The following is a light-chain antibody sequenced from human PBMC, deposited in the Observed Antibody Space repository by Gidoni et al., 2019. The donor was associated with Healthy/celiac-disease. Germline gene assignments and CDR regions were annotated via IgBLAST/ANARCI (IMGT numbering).Light chain of an antibody. CDR1: QDISNY. V-gene: IGKV1-33*01. CDR2: DAS. J-gene: IGKJ1*01. CDR3: QHQT. Sequence: DIQMTQSPSSLSASVGDRVTITCQASQDISNYLNWYQQKPGKAPKLLIYDASNLETGVPSRFSGSGSGTDFTFTISSLQPEDIATYYCQHQTFGQGTKVEIK.